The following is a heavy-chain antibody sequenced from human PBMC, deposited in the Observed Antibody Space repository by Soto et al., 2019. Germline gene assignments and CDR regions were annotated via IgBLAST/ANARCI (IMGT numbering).Heavy chain of an antibody. CDR2: ISGSGGST. D-gene: IGHD3-10*01. CDR1: GFTFSSYA. CDR3: AKKRYYGEESYYHPDY. V-gene: IGHV3-23*01. Sequence: EVQLLESGGGLVQPGGSLRLSCAASGFTFSSYAMSWVRQAPGKGLEWVSAISGSGGSTYYADSVKGRFTISKDNSKNTLDLQMNSLRAEDTAVYYCAKKRYYGEESYYHPDYWGQGTLVTVSS. J-gene: IGHJ4*02.